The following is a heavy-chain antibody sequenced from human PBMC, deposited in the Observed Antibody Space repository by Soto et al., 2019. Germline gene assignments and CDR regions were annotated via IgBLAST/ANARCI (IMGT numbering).Heavy chain of an antibody. V-gene: IGHV3-11*05. CDR1: GFTLNDYY. J-gene: IGHJ3*02. D-gene: IGHD5-12*01. CDR3: ARPRWATTHAFDI. Sequence: QVQLVESGGGLVKPGGSLRLSCAASGFTLNDYYMSWIRQAPGKGLEWVSYISSSSSYIKYADSVKGRFTISRDNAKNSLYRQMNSLRAEDTAVYYCARPRWATTHAFDIWGQGTMVTVSS. CDR2: ISSSSSYI.